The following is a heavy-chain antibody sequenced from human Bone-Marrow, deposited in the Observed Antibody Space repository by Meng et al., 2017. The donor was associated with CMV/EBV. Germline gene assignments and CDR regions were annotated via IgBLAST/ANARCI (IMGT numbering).Heavy chain of an antibody. D-gene: IGHD2-21*01. J-gene: IGHJ3*02. V-gene: IGHV1-2*02. CDR2: INPSTGDT. Sequence: ASVKVSCKASIYTFTAYYLHWVRQAPGQGLEWMGWINPSTGDTNYAQRFQDRVTMTRDTSISTDYMELGSLRSDDTAVYYCARVRGSYCGRIGRHGPFDIWGQGTMVTGSS. CDR3: ARVRGSYCGRIGRHGPFDI. CDR1: IYTFTAYY.